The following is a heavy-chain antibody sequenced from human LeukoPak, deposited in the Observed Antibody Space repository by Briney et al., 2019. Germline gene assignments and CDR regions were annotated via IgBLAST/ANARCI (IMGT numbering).Heavy chain of an antibody. CDR3: ARVGYDYVWGSYRLLDY. D-gene: IGHD3-16*02. V-gene: IGHV4-34*01. Sequence: PSETLSLTCAVYGGSFSGYYWSWIRQPPGKGLEWIGEINHSGSTNYNPPLKSRVTISVDTSKNQFSLKLSSVIAADTAVYYCARVGYDYVWGSYRLLDYWGQGTLVTVSS. CDR1: GGSFSGYY. CDR2: INHSGST. J-gene: IGHJ4*02.